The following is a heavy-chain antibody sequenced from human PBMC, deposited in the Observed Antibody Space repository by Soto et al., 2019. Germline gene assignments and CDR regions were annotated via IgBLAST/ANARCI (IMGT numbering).Heavy chain of an antibody. CDR2: ISYDGSNK. CDR3: AKDFRSTLRYDYVWGSYRTYYYYGMDV. Sequence: GGSLRLSCAASGFTFSSYGMHWVRQAPGKGLEWVAVISYDGSNKYYADSVKGRFTISRDNSKNTLYLQMNSLRAEDTAVYYCAKDFRSTLRYDYVWGSYRTYYYYGMDVWGQGTTVTVSS. D-gene: IGHD3-16*02. CDR1: GFTFSSYG. J-gene: IGHJ6*02. V-gene: IGHV3-30*18.